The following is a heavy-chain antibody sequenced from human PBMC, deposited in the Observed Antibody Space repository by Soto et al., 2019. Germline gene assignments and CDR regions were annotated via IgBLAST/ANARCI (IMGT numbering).Heavy chain of an antibody. CDR1: GYTFTNYG. Sequence: ASVKVSCKASGYTFTNYGVSWVRQTPGQGLEWMGWISPNIGNTNYAEKFQGRVTLTTDTSTSTAYLELRSLSPDDTAVYYCARDLKRLTMIVVVIPGYWGQGTVVTV. CDR3: ARDLKRLTMIVVVIPGY. CDR2: ISPNIGNT. V-gene: IGHV1-18*01. D-gene: IGHD3-22*01. J-gene: IGHJ4*02.